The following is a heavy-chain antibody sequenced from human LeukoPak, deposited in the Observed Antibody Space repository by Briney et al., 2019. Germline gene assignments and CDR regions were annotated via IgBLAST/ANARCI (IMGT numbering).Heavy chain of an antibody. V-gene: IGHV4-59*01. CDR3: ARIAVLYEAFDN. J-gene: IGHJ3*02. D-gene: IGHD2-8*01. CDR1: GGSISSYY. Sequence: PSETLSLTCTVSGGSISSYYWSWIRQPPGKGLEWIGYIYYSGSTNYNPSLKSRVTISVDTSKNQFSLKLSSVTAADTAVYYCARIAVLYEAFDNWGQGTMVTVSS. CDR2: IYYSGST.